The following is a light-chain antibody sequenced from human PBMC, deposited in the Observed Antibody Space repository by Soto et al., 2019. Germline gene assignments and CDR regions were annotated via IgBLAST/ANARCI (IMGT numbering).Light chain of an antibody. J-gene: IGLJ2*01. CDR2: LNSDGSH. CDR3: QTWGSGIVV. CDR1: SGHSNYA. V-gene: IGLV4-69*01. Sequence: QPVLTQSPSASASLGASVKLTCTLSSGHSNYAIAWHQQQSEKGPRYLMKLNSDGSHSKGDGIPDRLSGSSSGAERYLTITSLQCEDEAGYYCQTWGSGIVVFGGGTKLTVL.